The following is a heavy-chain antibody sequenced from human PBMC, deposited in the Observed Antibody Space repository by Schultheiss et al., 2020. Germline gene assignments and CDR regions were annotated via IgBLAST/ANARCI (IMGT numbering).Heavy chain of an antibody. V-gene: IGHV3-23*01. CDR2: ISDSGDNT. D-gene: IGHD3-16*01. Sequence: GESLKISCAASGFTFSSYGMTWVRQAPGKGLEWVSAISDSGDNTYYADSLKGRFTISRDNSKNTLYLQMNSLRAEDTAVYFCAKDYLYDYVYWGQGTLVTVSS. CDR1: GFTFSSYG. J-gene: IGHJ4*02. CDR3: AKDYLYDYVY.